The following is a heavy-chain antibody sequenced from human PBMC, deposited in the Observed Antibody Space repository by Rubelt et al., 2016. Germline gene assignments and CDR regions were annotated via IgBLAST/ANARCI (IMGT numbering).Heavy chain of an antibody. D-gene: IGHD4-17*01. J-gene: IGHJ5*02. CDR2: ITHSGST. CDR3: ARGYGDSDGGDWFDP. Sequence: QVQLQQWGAGLLKPSETLSLTCAVYGGSFSNYYWNWIRQLPGKGLEWIGEITHSGSTNYNTSLKSRVTMAVDTSNNQFSLNMKSGTAADTAVYYCARGYGDSDGGDWFDPWGQGTLVTVSS. V-gene: IGHV4-34*01. CDR1: GGSFSNYY.